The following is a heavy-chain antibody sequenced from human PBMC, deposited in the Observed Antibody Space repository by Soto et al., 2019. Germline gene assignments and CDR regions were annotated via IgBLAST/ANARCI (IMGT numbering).Heavy chain of an antibody. CDR3: ARLGYDFWSGYPNHELTDY. D-gene: IGHD3-3*01. Sequence: SETLSLTCTVSGGSISSSSYYWGWIRQPPGKGLEWIGGIYYSGSTYYNPSLKSRVTISVDTSKNQFSLKLSSVTAADTAVYYCARLGYDFWSGYPNHELTDYWGQGTLVTVSS. V-gene: IGHV4-39*01. CDR2: IYYSGST. J-gene: IGHJ4*02. CDR1: GGSISSSSYY.